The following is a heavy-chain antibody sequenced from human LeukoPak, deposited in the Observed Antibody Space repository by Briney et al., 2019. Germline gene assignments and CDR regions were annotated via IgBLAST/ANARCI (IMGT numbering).Heavy chain of an antibody. J-gene: IGHJ4*02. V-gene: IGHV1-69*04. Sequence: SVKVSCKASGGTFSSYAISWVRQAPGQGLEWMGRIIPILGIANYAQKFQGRVTITADKSTSTAYMELSSLRSEDTAVYYCASGYYDSSGYYYNGIDFDYWGQGTLDTVSS. D-gene: IGHD3-22*01. CDR3: ASGYYDSSGYYYNGIDFDY. CDR1: GGTFSSYA. CDR2: IIPILGIA.